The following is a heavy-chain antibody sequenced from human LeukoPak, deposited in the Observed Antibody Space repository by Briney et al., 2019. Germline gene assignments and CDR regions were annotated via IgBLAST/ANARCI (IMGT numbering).Heavy chain of an antibody. V-gene: IGHV1-18*01. CDR2: ISAYNGNT. Sequence: ASVKVSCKASGYTFTSYGISWVRQAPGQGLEWMGWISAYNGNTNYAQKLQGRVTMTEDTSTDTAYMELSSLRSEDTAVYYCATDGATFSYYGMDVWGQGTTVTVSS. D-gene: IGHD1-26*01. J-gene: IGHJ6*02. CDR3: ATDGATFSYYGMDV. CDR1: GYTFTSYG.